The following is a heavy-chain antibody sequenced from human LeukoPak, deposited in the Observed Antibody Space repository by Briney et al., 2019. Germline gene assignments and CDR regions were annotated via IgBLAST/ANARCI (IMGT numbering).Heavy chain of an antibody. V-gene: IGHV2-5*02. J-gene: IGHJ6*02. D-gene: IGHD2-21*02. CDR2: IYWDDDK. CDR1: GFSLRATGVG. CDR3: AHSSRGGDCKRTYDYYEMEV. Sequence: SGPTLVNPTQTLTLTCSFSGFSLRATGVGVGWIRQPPGKALEWLALIYWDDDKRYSPSLKSRLTITKDTPKNQVVLTMTNMDPVDTGTYYCAHSSRGGDCKRTYDYYEMEVWGQGTTVTVSS.